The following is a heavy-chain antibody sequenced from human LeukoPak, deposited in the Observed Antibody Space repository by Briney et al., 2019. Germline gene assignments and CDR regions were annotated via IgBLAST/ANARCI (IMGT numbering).Heavy chain of an antibody. J-gene: IGHJ6*02. D-gene: IGHD3-10*01. V-gene: IGHV4-59*08. CDR2: IYYSGST. Sequence: PSETLSLTCTVSGGSISSYYWSWIRQPPGKGLEWIGYIYYSGSTNYNPSLKSRVTISVDTSKNQFSLKLSSVTAADTAVYYCARHNTYGSGSYSHYYYYYGMDVWGQGTTVTVSS. CDR3: ARHNTYGSGSYSHYYYYYGMDV. CDR1: GGSISSYY.